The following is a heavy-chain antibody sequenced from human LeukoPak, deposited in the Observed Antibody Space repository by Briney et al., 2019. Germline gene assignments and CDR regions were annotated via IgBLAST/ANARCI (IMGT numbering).Heavy chain of an antibody. Sequence: GGSLRLSCAASGFTFSTYAMNWVRQAPGKGLEWVSAISSSGTYIYYADSVKGRFTISRDNARNSLYLQMNSLRAEDTAMYYCSRIGDCGGAGCYPLDHWGQGTLVTVSS. CDR1: GFTFSTYA. V-gene: IGHV3-21*01. J-gene: IGHJ4*02. CDR2: ISSSGTYI. D-gene: IGHD2-15*01. CDR3: SRIGDCGGAGCYPLDH.